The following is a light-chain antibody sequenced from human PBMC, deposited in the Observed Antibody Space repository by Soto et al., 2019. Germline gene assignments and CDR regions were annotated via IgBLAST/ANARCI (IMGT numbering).Light chain of an antibody. CDR1: QSVSSN. V-gene: IGKV3-15*01. CDR3: QQYHIWPLT. J-gene: IGKJ4*01. Sequence: IVLTQSPATLSVSPGEGATRSCWASQSVSSNLAWYHQKPGQAPRLLIYGASGRATGIPARFRGSGSDTGFTLTITSLLPEDLGIYYCQQYHIWPLTFGGGTKVDIK. CDR2: GAS.